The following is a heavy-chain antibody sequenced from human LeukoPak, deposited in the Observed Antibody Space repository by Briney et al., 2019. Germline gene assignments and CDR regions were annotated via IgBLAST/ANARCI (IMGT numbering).Heavy chain of an antibody. CDR3: ARGVEDWFDP. Sequence: SVKVSCKASGYTFTSYGISWVRQAPGQGLEWMGGIIPIFGTANYAQKFQGRVTITADESTSTAYMELSSLRSEDTAVYYCARGVEDWFDPWGQGTLVTVSS. D-gene: IGHD1-1*01. V-gene: IGHV1-69*13. CDR1: GYTFTSYG. J-gene: IGHJ5*02. CDR2: IIPIFGTA.